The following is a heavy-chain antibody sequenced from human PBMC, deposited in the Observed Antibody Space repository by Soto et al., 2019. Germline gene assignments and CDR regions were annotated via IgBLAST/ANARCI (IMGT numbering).Heavy chain of an antibody. CDR1: GGSFSGYY. CDR2: SNHSEST. Sequence: SETLSLTCAVYGGSFSGYYWSWIRQPPGKRLEWIGESNHSESTNYNPSLKSRVTISVDTSKNQFSLKLSSVTAADTAVYYCARKSYYYYYYGMDVWGQGTTVTVSS. J-gene: IGHJ6*02. V-gene: IGHV4-34*01. CDR3: ARKSYYYYYYGMDV.